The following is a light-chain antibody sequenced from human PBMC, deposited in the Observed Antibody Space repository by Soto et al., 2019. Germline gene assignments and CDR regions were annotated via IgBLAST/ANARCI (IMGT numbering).Light chain of an antibody. CDR2: AAS. CDR3: QQSYTTPWT. CDR1: QDISNY. V-gene: IGKV1-39*01. J-gene: IGKJ1*01. Sequence: DIQMTQSPSSLSASVGDRVTITCRASQDISNYLNWYQQKPGKAPKLLIYAASSLQSGVPSSFSGSGSGTDFTLTISSLQPEDFATYYCQQSYTTPWTFGQGTEVEIK.